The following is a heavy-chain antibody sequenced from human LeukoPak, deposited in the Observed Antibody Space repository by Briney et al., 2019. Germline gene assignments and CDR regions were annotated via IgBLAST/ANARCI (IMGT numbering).Heavy chain of an antibody. D-gene: IGHD3-10*01. CDR2: IYYGGST. CDR1: GGSISSYY. V-gene: IGHV4-59*12. Sequence: SETLSLTCTVSGGSISSYYWTWIRQPPGKGLEWIGYIYYGGSTNYNPSLKSRVTMSVDTSKTQFSLKLSSVTAADTAVYYCARVVYSGSWGYFDYWGQGTLVTVSS. J-gene: IGHJ4*02. CDR3: ARVVYSGSWGYFDY.